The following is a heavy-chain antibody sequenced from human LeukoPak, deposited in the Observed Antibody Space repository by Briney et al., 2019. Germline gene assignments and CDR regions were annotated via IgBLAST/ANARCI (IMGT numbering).Heavy chain of an antibody. CDR2: IYYSGST. Sequence: PSETLSLTCTVSGGSISSSSYYWGWIRQPPGKGLEWIGSIYYSGSTYYNPSLKSRVTISVDTSKNQFSLKLSSVTAADTAVYYCARRVYGGKMHRWFDPWGLGTLVTVSS. CDR1: GGSISSSSYY. CDR3: ARRVYGGKMHRWFDP. V-gene: IGHV4-39*01. J-gene: IGHJ5*02. D-gene: IGHD4-23*01.